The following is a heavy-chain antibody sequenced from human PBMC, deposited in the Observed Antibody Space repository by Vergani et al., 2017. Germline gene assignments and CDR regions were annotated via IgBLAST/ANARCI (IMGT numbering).Heavy chain of an antibody. V-gene: IGHV3-23*01. D-gene: IGHD3-22*01. CDR1: GFTFSTYA. J-gene: IGHJ4*02. CDR2: ISSDGGST. Sequence: EVQLLESGGGLVQPGGSLRLSCAASGFTFSTYAMTWVRQAPGKGLEWVSTISSDGGSTYYADSVKGRFTISRDNSKNTLSRQMNSLTAEDTAIYYCAGPQGTSAYYDGGFDYWGQGILVTVSS. CDR3: AGPQGTSAYYDGGFDY.